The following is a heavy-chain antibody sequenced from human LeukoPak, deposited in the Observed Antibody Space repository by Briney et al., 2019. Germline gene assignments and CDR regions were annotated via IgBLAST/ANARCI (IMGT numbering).Heavy chain of an antibody. CDR2: ISDSGGST. CDR3: AKDSGSSWFGGDSM. V-gene: IGHV3-23*01. Sequence: GGSLRLSCAISGFTLTNYAMSWVRQAPGKGLEWVSGISDSGGSTFYAESVKGRCTISRDDSKNTLYLQMNSLSAEDTAVYFCAKDSGSSWFGGDSMWGQGTLVTVSS. CDR1: GFTLTNYA. D-gene: IGHD6-13*01. J-gene: IGHJ4*02.